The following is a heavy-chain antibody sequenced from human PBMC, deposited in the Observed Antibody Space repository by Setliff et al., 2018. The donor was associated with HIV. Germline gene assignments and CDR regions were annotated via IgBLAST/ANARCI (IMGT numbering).Heavy chain of an antibody. CDR3: ARPRLRGSGAFDI. CDR2: IYYSGTT. V-gene: IGHV4-39*01. D-gene: IGHD2-21*01. Sequence: PSETLSLTCTVSGDSISSSTFYWGWIRQPPGKGLEWIGSIYYSGTTYYNPSLKSRVAIPVDTSKNQFSLKLSSVTAADTAVCHCARPRLRGSGAFDIWGQGTMVTVSS. CDR1: GDSISSSTFY. J-gene: IGHJ3*02.